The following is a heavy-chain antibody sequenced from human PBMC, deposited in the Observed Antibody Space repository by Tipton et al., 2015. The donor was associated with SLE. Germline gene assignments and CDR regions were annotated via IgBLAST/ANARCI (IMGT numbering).Heavy chain of an antibody. CDR2: IYYSGST. CDR1: GGSISSSSYY. D-gene: IGHD3-10*01. CDR3: ARGDAGRSDY. J-gene: IGHJ4*02. V-gene: IGHV4-39*07. Sequence: TLSLTCTVSGGSISSSSYYWGWIRQPPGKGLEWIGSIYYSGSTYYNPSLKSRVTISVDTSKSQFSLKLSSVTAADTAVYYCARGDAGRSDYWGQGTLVTVSS.